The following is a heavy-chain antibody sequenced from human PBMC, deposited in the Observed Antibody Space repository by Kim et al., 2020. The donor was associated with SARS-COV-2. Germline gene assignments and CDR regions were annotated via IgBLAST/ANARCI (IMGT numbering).Heavy chain of an antibody. CDR2: ISYDGGNK. J-gene: IGHJ4*02. CDR3: TRRGYTAILYYLDY. V-gene: IGHV3-30*04. CDR1: GFTFSSYA. D-gene: IGHD5-18*01. Sequence: GGSLRLSCAASGFTFSSYAMHWVRQAPGKGLAWVAFISYDGGNKYYADSVKGRFTITRDNSKNTLYLQMNSLRAEATAVYYCTRRGYTAILYYLDYWGQGNLV.